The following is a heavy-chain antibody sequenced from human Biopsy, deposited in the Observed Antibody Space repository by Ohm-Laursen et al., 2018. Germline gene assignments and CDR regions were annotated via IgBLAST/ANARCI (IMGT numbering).Heavy chain of an antibody. CDR1: GYAFDTDG. V-gene: IGHV1-18*01. D-gene: IGHD3-10*01. CDR2: VSGYNGNT. Sequence: SVKVSCKTSGYAFDTDGITWVRQAPGQGLEWMGWVSGYNGNTNYAQRLQGRVTMTRNTSISTAYMELSSLRSEDTAVYFCARADPPLFYYGSGSSNWFDPWGQGTLVTVSS. CDR3: ARADPPLFYYGSGSSNWFDP. J-gene: IGHJ5*02.